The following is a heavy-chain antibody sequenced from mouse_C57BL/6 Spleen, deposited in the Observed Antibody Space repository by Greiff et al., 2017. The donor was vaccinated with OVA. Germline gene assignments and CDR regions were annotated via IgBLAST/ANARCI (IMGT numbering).Heavy chain of an antibody. J-gene: IGHJ1*03. CDR2: ILPGSGST. V-gene: IGHV1-9*01. Sequence: QVQLQQSGAELMKPGASVTLSCKATGYTFTGYWIEWVKQRPGHGLEWIGEILPGSGSTTYNEKFKGKATFTADTSSNTAYMQLSSLTTEDSANYYSASPYGNYFYWYFDVWGTGTTVTVSS. CDR1: GYTFTGYW. D-gene: IGHD2-1*01. CDR3: ASPYGNYFYWYFDV.